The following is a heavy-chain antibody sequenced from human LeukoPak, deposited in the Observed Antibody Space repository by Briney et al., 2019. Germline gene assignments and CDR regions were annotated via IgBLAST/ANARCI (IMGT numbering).Heavy chain of an antibody. D-gene: IGHD3-10*01. CDR1: GYSISSGYY. J-gene: IGHJ4*02. CDR2: IKRDGRDK. Sequence: ETLSLTCAVSGYSISSGYYWGWIRQPPGKGLEVVANIKRDGRDKNYVDSVKGRFTISRDNAKNSLFLQMNSLRAEDTAVYYCARSLWPEDYWGQGTLVTVSS. V-gene: IGHV3-7*01. CDR3: ARSLWPEDY.